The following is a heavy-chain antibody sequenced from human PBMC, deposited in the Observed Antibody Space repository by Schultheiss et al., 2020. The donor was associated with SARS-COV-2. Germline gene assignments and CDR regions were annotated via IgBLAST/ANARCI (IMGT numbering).Heavy chain of an antibody. V-gene: IGHV4-4*02. D-gene: IGHD6-19*01. Sequence: SETLSLTCAVSGASIGSSNWWSWVRQPPGKGLEWIGEIFHSGTTYYSPSLNSRVSMSLDMSKNQFSLRLSSATAADTALYYCAGEIKGGWRFDYWGQGRLVTVSS. J-gene: IGHJ4*02. CDR3: AGEIKGGWRFDY. CDR2: IFHSGTT. CDR1: GASIGSSNW.